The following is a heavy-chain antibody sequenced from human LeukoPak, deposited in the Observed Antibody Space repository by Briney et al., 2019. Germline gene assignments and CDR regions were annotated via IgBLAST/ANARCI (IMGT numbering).Heavy chain of an antibody. D-gene: IGHD2-21*02. J-gene: IGHJ3*02. Sequence: SETLSLTCTVSGGSISSYYWSWIRQPAGKGLEWIGRIYTSGSTNYNPSLKSRVTMSVDTSKNQFSLKLSAVTAADTAVYYGARGRYCGGYCPEAFDIWGQGTMVTVPS. CDR2: IYTSGST. CDR1: GGSISSYY. CDR3: ARGRYCGGYCPEAFDI. V-gene: IGHV4-4*07.